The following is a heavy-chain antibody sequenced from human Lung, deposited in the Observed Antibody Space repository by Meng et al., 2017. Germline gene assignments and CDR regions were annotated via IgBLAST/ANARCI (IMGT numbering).Heavy chain of an antibody. CDR2: INSGSNYI. CDR1: GFTFSTYS. J-gene: IGHJ4*02. Sequence: EVQLVESGGGLVKPGGSRRRAWAASGFTFSTYSMNWVRQAPGKGLEWVSSINSGSNYIYYAHSVKGRFTISRDSAKNSVYLQMNSLRAEDTAVYYCARGVDITVTKYHFDYWGQGILVTVSS. V-gene: IGHV3-21*01. D-gene: IGHD4-17*01. CDR3: ARGVDITVTKYHFDY.